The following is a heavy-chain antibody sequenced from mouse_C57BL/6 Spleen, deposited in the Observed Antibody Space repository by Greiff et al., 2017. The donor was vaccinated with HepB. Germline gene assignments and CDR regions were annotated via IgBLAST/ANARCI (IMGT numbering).Heavy chain of an antibody. CDR2: IDPSDSYT. D-gene: IGHD1-1*01. J-gene: IGHJ1*03. V-gene: IGHV1-59*01. Sequence: QVQLQQPGAELVRPGTSVKLSCKASGYTFTSYWMHWVKQRPGQGLEWIGVIDPSDSYTNYNQKFKGKATLTVDTSSSTAYMQLSSLTSEDSAVYYCARSPYGSSFDWYFDVWGTGTTVTVSS. CDR3: ARSPYGSSFDWYFDV. CDR1: GYTFTSYW.